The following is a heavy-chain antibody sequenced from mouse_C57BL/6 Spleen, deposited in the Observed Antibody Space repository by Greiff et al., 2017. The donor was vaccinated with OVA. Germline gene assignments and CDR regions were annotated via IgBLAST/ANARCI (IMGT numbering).Heavy chain of an antibody. J-gene: IGHJ1*03. CDR2: IYPGDGDT. CDR3: ARSTSVVRFFDL. CDR1: GYAFSSYW. D-gene: IGHD1-1*01. Sequence: QVQLKESGAELVKPGASVKISCKASGYAFSSYWMNWVKQRPGKGLEWIGQIYPGDGDTNYNGKFKGKATLTADKSSSTAYMQLSSLTSEDSAVCFCARSTSVVRFFDLWGTGTTVSVSS. V-gene: IGHV1-80*01.